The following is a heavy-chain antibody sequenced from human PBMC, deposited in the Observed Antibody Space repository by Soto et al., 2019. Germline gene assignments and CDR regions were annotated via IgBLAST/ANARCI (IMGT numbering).Heavy chain of an antibody. CDR2: ISRDGTNK. CDR1: GFTFRSYA. D-gene: IGHD5-18*01. V-gene: IGHV3-30*18. J-gene: IGHJ6*02. Sequence: PGGSLRLSCAASGFTFRSYAIHWVRQAPGRGLEWVAVISRDGTNKYYVDSVKGRFTISRDNSKDTVYLQMNSLRDEDSAVYYCAKMTSGSYGPNYGMDVWGQGTTVTV. CDR3: AKMTSGSYGPNYGMDV.